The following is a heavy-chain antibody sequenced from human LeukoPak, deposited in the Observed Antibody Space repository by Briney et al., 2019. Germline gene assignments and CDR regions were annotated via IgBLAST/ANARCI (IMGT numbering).Heavy chain of an antibody. CDR2: IKQDGSEK. J-gene: IGHJ4*02. V-gene: IGHV3-7*01. CDR3: AREVEDSSGLIDY. Sequence: GGSLRLSCAASGFTFTSYWMSWVRQAPGKGLEWVANIKQDGSEKYYVDSVKGRFTISRDNAKNSLYLQMNSLRAEDTAVYYCAREVEDSSGLIDYWGQGTLVTVSS. CDR1: GFTFTSYW. D-gene: IGHD3-22*01.